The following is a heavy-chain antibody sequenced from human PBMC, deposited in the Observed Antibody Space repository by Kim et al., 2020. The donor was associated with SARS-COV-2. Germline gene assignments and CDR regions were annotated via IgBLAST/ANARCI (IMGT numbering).Heavy chain of an antibody. D-gene: IGHD3-3*01. V-gene: IGHV3-11*01. Sequence: GGSLRLSCAASGFAFSDYYMSWIRQAPGKGLEWVSYISSSGSTIYYADSVKGRFTISRDNAKNSLYLQMNSLRAEDTAVYYCARGRDYDFWSGYLYYYYGMDVWGQGTTVTVSS. CDR2: ISSSGSTI. CDR1: GFAFSDYY. CDR3: ARGRDYDFWSGYLYYYYGMDV. J-gene: IGHJ6*02.